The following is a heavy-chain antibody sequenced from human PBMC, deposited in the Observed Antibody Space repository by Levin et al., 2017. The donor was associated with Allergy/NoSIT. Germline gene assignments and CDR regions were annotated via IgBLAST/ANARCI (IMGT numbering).Heavy chain of an antibody. D-gene: IGHD3-22*01. CDR1: GGSISSYY. V-gene: IGHV4-59*01. CDR2: IYYSGST. J-gene: IGHJ5*02. Sequence: PSETLSLTCTVSGGSISSYYWSWIRQPPGKGLEWIGYIYYSGSTNYNPSLKSRVTISVDTSKNQFSLKLSSVTAADTAVYYCARDNVYYDSSGYYVDEYNWFDPWGQGTLVTVSS. CDR3: ARDNVYYDSSGYYVDEYNWFDP.